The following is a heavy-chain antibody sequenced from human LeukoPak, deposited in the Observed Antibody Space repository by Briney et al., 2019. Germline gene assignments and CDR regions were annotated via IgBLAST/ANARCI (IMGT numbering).Heavy chain of an antibody. J-gene: IGHJ5*02. V-gene: IGHV3-30*04. CDR3: ARSYYDSSGYSNWFDP. CDR2: ISYDGSNK. CDR1: GFTFSSYA. Sequence: GGSLRLSCAASGFTFSSYAMHWVRQAPGKGLEWVAVISYDGSNKYYADSVKGRFTISRDNSKNTLYLQMDSLRAEDTAVYYCARSYYDSSGYSNWFDPWGQGALVTVSS. D-gene: IGHD3-22*01.